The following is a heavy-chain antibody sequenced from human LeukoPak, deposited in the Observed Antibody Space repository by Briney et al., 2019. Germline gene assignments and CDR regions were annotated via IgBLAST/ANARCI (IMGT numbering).Heavy chain of an antibody. V-gene: IGHV3-74*01. CDR2: IKYDGSAT. CDR1: GFTFSNYW. Sequence: GGSLRLSCAASGFTFSNYWMHWIRQVPGKGLVWVSHIKYDGSATNYADSVKGRFTISRDNAKSTLYLQMNSLRAEDTAVYYCVSGSLQSGYNFDYWGQGALVTVSS. D-gene: IGHD3-3*01. J-gene: IGHJ4*02. CDR3: VSGSLQSGYNFDY.